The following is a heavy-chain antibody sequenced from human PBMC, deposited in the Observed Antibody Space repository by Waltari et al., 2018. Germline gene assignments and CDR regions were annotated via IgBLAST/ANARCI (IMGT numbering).Heavy chain of an antibody. CDR1: GYSITSGYY. CDR2: VYHSGST. V-gene: IGHV4-38-2*01. Sequence: QVQLQESGPGLVKPSETLSLTCAVSGYSITSGYYWGWIWQPPGKGLEWIGSVYHSGSTYYNPSLKSRVTISVDTSKNQFSLKLSSVTAADTAVFYCAREDGSGSFYRDWGQGTLV. J-gene: IGHJ4*02. CDR3: AREDGSGSFYRD. D-gene: IGHD3-10*01.